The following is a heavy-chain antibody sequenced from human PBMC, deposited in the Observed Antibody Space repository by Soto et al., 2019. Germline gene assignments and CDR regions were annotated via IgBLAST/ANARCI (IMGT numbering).Heavy chain of an antibody. D-gene: IGHD3-10*02. CDR2: IGGSGAGT. Sequence: EVQLLESGGGLVQPGGSLRLSCAAYGFTFSSYAMSWVRQAPGKGLEWVSGIGGSGAGTYYADSVKGRFTISRDNSKNMLYLQMNSLRAEDTAVYYCARDYVSWDYGMDVWGQWTTVTVSS. J-gene: IGHJ6*02. CDR1: GFTFSSYA. CDR3: ARDYVSWDYGMDV. V-gene: IGHV3-23*01.